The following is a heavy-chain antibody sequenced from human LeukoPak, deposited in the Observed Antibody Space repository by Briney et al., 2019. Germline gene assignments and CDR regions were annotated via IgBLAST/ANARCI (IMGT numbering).Heavy chain of an antibody. V-gene: IGHV3-30*02. CDR2: IRYDGSNK. Sequence: GGSLRLSCAASGFTFSSYGMHWVRQAPGKGLEWVAFIRYDGSNKYYADSVKGRFTISRDNSKNTLYLQMNSLRAEDTAVYYCAKNGGSGSNIPPYYYYYMDVWGKGTTVTISS. J-gene: IGHJ6*03. CDR3: AKNGGSGSNIPPYYYYYMDV. D-gene: IGHD3-10*01. CDR1: GFTFSSYG.